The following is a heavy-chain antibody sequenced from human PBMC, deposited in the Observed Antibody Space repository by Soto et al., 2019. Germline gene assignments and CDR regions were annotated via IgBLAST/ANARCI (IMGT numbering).Heavy chain of an antibody. Sequence: AAVKVSCKASGYTFTSYGIHWVRQAPGQRLEWMGWINAANGDTKYSPKFQGSVTITRDTSASTAYMELSSQRSEDTAVYYCVRRHVSATGIDWFDPWGQGTLVTVSS. CDR1: GYTFTSYG. CDR2: INAANGDT. V-gene: IGHV1-3*01. D-gene: IGHD6-13*01. CDR3: VRRHVSATGIDWFDP. J-gene: IGHJ5*02.